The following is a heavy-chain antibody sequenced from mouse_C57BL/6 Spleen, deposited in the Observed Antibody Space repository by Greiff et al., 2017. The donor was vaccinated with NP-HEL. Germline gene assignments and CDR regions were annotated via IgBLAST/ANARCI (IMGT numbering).Heavy chain of an antibody. CDR3: ARQNYDVGAMDY. D-gene: IGHD1-1*01. CDR2: ISSGGSYT. Sequence: EVQLVESGGDLVKPGGSLKLSCAASGFTFSSYGMSWVRQTPDKRLEWVATISSGGSYTYYPDSVKGRFTISRDNAKNTLYLQMSSLKSEDTAMYYCARQNYDVGAMDYWGQGTSVTVSS. J-gene: IGHJ4*01. V-gene: IGHV5-6*01. CDR1: GFTFSSYG.